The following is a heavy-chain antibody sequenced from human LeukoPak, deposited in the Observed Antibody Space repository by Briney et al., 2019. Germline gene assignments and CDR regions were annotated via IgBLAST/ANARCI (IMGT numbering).Heavy chain of an antibody. J-gene: IGHJ4*02. D-gene: IGHD3-10*01. CDR3: ARDRGPRTGFMVREAYDY. CDR1: GFTFSDYW. V-gene: IGHV3-74*01. CDR2: ISSDGDTT. Sequence: PGGSLRLSCVASGFTFSDYWIHWVRQAPGKGLVWVSRISSDGDTTNYADSVKGRFTISRDNAKNTLYPQMNSLRVEDTTVYYCARDRGPRTGFMVREAYDYWGQGTLVTVSS.